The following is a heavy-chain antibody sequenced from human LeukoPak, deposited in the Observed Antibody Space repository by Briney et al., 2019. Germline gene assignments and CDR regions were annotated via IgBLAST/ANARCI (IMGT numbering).Heavy chain of an antibody. V-gene: IGHV3-7*01. Sequence: SGGSLRLSCAASGFTFSSYSMNWVRQAPGKGLEWVANIKDDGSEKYYVDSVKGRFTISRDNAKNSLYLQMNSLRVEDTAMYYCAISEGYKWGQGTLVTVSS. J-gene: IGHJ4*02. CDR1: GFTFSSYS. CDR3: AISEGYK. CDR2: IKDDGSEK. D-gene: IGHD5-24*01.